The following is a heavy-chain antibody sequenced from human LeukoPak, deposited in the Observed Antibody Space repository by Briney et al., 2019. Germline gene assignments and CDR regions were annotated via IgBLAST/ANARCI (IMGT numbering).Heavy chain of an antibody. Sequence: PSETLSLTCTVSGGSISSYYWSWIRQPPGKGLEWIGYIYYSGSTNYNPSLKSRVTISVDTSKNQFSLRLTSVTAADTAVYYCAGGYRSGGTCYDYYAMDVWGQGTTVTVSS. V-gene: IGHV4-59*01. D-gene: IGHD2-15*01. CDR1: GGSISSYY. J-gene: IGHJ6*02. CDR3: AGGYRSGGTCYDYYAMDV. CDR2: IYYSGST.